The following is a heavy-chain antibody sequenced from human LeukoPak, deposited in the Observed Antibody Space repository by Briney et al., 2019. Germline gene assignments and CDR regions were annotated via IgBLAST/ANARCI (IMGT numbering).Heavy chain of an antibody. Sequence: SVKVSCKASGYTFTGYYMHWVRQAPGQGLEWMGWINPNSGGTNYAQKFQGRVTMTRDTSISTAYMELSRLRSDDTAVYYCARETCSSTSCYLAAVSWFDPWGQGTLVTVSS. J-gene: IGHJ5*02. V-gene: IGHV1-2*02. D-gene: IGHD2-2*01. CDR3: ARETCSSTSCYLAAVSWFDP. CDR2: INPNSGGT. CDR1: GYTFTGYY.